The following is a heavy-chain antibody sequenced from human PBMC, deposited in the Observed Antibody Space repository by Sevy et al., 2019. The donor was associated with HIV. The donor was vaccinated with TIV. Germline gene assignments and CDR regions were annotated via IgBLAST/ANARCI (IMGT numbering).Heavy chain of an antibody. Sequence: GESLKISCAASGFTFSSYNMHWVRQAPGKGLEWVAVISYDGSDKYYPDSVKGRFTISRDNSKNTLYLQMNSLRAEDTAVYYCAKDRGSSSYYFDYWGQGTLVTVSS. J-gene: IGHJ4*02. CDR2: ISYDGSDK. D-gene: IGHD6-6*01. CDR3: AKDRGSSSYYFDY. CDR1: GFTFSSYN. V-gene: IGHV3-30*18.